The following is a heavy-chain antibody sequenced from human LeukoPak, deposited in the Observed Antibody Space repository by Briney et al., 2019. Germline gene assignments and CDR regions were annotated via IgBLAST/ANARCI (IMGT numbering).Heavy chain of an antibody. CDR1: GFTFSNYG. V-gene: IGHV3-33*01. CDR3: ARSYYYDSSHTADY. CDR2: IWYDGSNK. J-gene: IGHJ4*02. D-gene: IGHD3-22*01. Sequence: GGSLRLSCAASGFTFSNYGMHWVRQAPGKGPEWVAYIWYDGSNKYYTDSVKGRFTISRDNSENTLYLQMNSLRAEDTAVYYCARSYYYDSSHTADYWGQGTLVTVSS.